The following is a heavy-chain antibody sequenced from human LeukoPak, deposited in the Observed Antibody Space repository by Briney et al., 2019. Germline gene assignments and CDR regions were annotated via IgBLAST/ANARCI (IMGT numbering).Heavy chain of an antibody. CDR3: ARDAEI. V-gene: IGHV3-48*01. CDR1: GFTFSTYS. Sequence: GGSLRLSCAASGFTFSTYSMNWVRQAPGKGLEWVSYINSNSIIIYYADSVKGRFTISRDNAKNSLCLQMNSLRAEDTAVYYCARDAEIWGQGTMVSVSS. J-gene: IGHJ3*02. CDR2: INSNSIII.